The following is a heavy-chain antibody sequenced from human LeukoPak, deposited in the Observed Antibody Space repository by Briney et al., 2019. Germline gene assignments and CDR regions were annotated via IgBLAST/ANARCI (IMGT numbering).Heavy chain of an antibody. CDR3: ARATPFYESRRGNWFDP. V-gene: IGHV4-34*01. J-gene: IGHJ5*02. Sequence: SETLSLTCAVYGGSFSGYYWSWIRQPPGKGLEWIGEIYYSESTNYNPSFKSRVTISVDKSKNQFSLKLNSVTAADTAVYYCARATPFYESRRGNWFDPWGQGTLVTVSS. CDR2: IYYSEST. D-gene: IGHD2/OR15-2a*01. CDR1: GGSFSGYY.